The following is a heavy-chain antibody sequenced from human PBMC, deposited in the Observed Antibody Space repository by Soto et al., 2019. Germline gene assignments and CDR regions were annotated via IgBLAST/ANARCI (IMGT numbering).Heavy chain of an antibody. CDR1: GYTFTGHY. V-gene: IGHV1-2*02. D-gene: IGHD3-10*01. Sequence: ASVKVSCKASGYTFTGHYIHWVRQAPGQGPEWMGEIGPASGDTRYAQKFQGRVTMTRDTSITTVYMELNNLSPDDAAVYYCGRGRSGQLVVFYWGQGTPVTVSS. CDR3: GRGRSGQLVVFY. CDR2: IGPASGDT. J-gene: IGHJ4*02.